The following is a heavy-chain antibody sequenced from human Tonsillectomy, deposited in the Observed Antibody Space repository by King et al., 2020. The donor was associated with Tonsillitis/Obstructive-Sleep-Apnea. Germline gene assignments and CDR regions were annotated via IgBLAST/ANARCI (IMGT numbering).Heavy chain of an antibody. CDR1: GFTFSDYY. J-gene: IGHJ4*02. CDR3: ARVDCSSTSCYPNFDY. CDR2: ITSSSSYT. V-gene: IGHV3-11*05. D-gene: IGHD2-2*01. Sequence: HVQLVESGGGLVKPGGSLRLSCAASGFTFSDYYMSWIRQAPGKGLEWISYITSSSSYTNYADSVKGRFTISRDNAKNSLYLQMNSLRAGDTAVYYCARVDCSSTSCYPNFDYWGQGTLVTVSS.